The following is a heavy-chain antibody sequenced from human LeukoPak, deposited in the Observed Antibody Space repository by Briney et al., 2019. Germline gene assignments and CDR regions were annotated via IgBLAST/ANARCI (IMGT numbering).Heavy chain of an antibody. D-gene: IGHD5-18*01. V-gene: IGHV3-21*01. J-gene: IGHJ6*03. CDR2: ISSSSSYI. Sequence: PGGSLRLSCAASGFTFSSYSMNWVRQAPGKGLEWVSSISSSSSYIYYADSVKGRFTISRDNAKNSLYLQMNSLRAEDTAVYYCARDSSYDVDTAMVSAWGYYYYMDVWGKGTTVTVSS. CDR1: GFTFSSYS. CDR3: ARDSSYDVDTAMVSAWGYYYYMDV.